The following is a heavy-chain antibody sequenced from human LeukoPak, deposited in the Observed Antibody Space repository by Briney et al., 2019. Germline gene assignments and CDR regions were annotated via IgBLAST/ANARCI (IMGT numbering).Heavy chain of an antibody. CDR1: GGTFSSYA. V-gene: IGHV1-69*01. Sequence: SVKVSCKASGGTFSSYAISWVRQAPGQGLEWMGGIIPIFGTANYAQKFQGRVTITADESTSTAYMELSSLRSEDTAVYYCASHIYCGGDCYPLFDYWGQGTLVTVS. CDR3: ASHIYCGGDCYPLFDY. CDR2: IIPIFGTA. D-gene: IGHD2-21*02. J-gene: IGHJ4*02.